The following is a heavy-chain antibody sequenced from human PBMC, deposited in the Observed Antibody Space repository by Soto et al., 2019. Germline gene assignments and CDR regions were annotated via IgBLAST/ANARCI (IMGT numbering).Heavy chain of an antibody. CDR3: AAATNWNYYYYGMDV. D-gene: IGHD1-1*01. J-gene: IGHJ6*02. CDR2: IVVGSGNT. Sequence: QMQLVQSGPEVKKPGTSVKVSCKASGFTFTSSAVQWVRQARGQRLEWIGWIVVGSGNTNYAQKFQERVTITRDMSTSTAYMELSSLRSEDTAVYYCAAATNWNYYYYGMDVWGQGTTVTVSS. V-gene: IGHV1-58*01. CDR1: GFTFTSSA.